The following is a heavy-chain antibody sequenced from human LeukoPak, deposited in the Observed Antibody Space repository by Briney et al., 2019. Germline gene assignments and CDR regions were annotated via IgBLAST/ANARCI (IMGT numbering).Heavy chain of an antibody. Sequence: GASVKVSCKASGYTFTSYDIHWVRQATGPGVEWMGWMNPNSGDTGYAQKFQGRVTITRNTSMSTAYMELYSLRSEDTAVYYCATFRGFDYWGQGTLVTVSS. CDR3: ATFRGFDY. CDR1: GYTFTSYD. V-gene: IGHV1-8*03. D-gene: IGHD3-10*01. CDR2: MNPNSGDT. J-gene: IGHJ4*02.